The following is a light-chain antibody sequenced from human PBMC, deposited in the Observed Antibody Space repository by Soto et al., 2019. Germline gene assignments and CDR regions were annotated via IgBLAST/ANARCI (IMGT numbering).Light chain of an antibody. CDR1: QRIDPW. J-gene: IGKJ4*01. Sequence: DVQMTQSPSTLSASIGDRVTITCRASQRIDPWLAWFQQKPGKAPKVLIYKTSTLQSGVPSRFSASGSGTEFTLTISSLQPDDFATYYCQKYNSAPLTFGGGTKVEIK. CDR2: KTS. V-gene: IGKV1-5*03. CDR3: QKYNSAPLT.